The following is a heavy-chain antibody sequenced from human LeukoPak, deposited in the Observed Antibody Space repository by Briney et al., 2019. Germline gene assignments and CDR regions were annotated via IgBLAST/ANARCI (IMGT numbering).Heavy chain of an antibody. CDR1: GFTFDDYT. CDR3: TKDRIGKNHGDYDSIDY. CDR2: ISWSSDDI. Sequence: GRSLRLSCAASGFTFDDYTMHWVRHAPGKGLEWVSGISWSSDDIDYADSVKGRFTISRDNAKNSLYLRMNSLRAEDTALYYCTKDRIGKNHGDYDSIDYWGQGTLVTVSS. V-gene: IGHV3-9*01. D-gene: IGHD4-17*01. J-gene: IGHJ4*02.